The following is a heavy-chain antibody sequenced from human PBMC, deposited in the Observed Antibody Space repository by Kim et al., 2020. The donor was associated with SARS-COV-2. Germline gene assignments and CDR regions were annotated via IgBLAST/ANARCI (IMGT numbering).Heavy chain of an antibody. CDR2: INEGGGQT. D-gene: IGHD2-21*01. V-gene: IGHV3-23*01. CDR3: AKDVPPDTVMAFFDHRGQGMEIVDY. J-gene: IGHJ4*01. Sequence: GGSLRLSCVASGFTFSSYCMSWVRQAPGKGLEWVATINEGGGQTHYADSVKGRFTISRDNPKNTLYLEMNSLRAEDTGVYYCAKDVPPDTVMAFFDHRGQGMEIVDYWGPRAPVIVAS. CDR1: GFTFSSYC.